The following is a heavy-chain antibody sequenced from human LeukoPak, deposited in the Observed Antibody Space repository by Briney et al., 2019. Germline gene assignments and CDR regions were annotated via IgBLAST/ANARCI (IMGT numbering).Heavy chain of an antibody. CDR3: ARSLNVVLVGGAWFDP. Sequence: GASVKVSCKASGYTFTSYDINWVRQATGQGLEWMGWMNPNSGNTGYAQKFQGRVTMTRNTSISTAYMELSSLRSEDTAVYYCARSLNVVLVGGAWFDPWGQGTLVTVSS. CDR2: MNPNSGNT. CDR1: GYTFTSYD. J-gene: IGHJ5*02. D-gene: IGHD2-15*01. V-gene: IGHV1-8*01.